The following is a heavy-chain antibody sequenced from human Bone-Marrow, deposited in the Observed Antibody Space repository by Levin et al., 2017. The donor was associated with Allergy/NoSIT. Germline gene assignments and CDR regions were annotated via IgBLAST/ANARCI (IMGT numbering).Heavy chain of an antibody. D-gene: IGHD3-22*01. Sequence: KPSETLSLTCTVSGGSISSYYWSWIRQPPGKGLEWIGYIYYSGSTNSNPSLKSRVTISVDASNNQFSLNLNSVTAADTAVYYCARGYYDSSGYSSPFDYWGQGTLVTVCS. V-gene: IGHV4-59*01. CDR1: GGSISSYY. J-gene: IGHJ4*02. CDR2: IYYSGST. CDR3: ARGYYDSSGYSSPFDY.